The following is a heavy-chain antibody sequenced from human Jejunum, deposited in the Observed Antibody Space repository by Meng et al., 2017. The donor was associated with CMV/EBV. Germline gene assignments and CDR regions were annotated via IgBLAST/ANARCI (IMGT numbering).Heavy chain of an antibody. Sequence: SCVGSGFIFSNYEMNWDRQAPGKGLEWISFISNRASAIYYADSVKGRFTVSRDNAKNSLFLQMDNLRVEDTAVYYCARDTAPVPFWGQGTLVTVSS. D-gene: IGHD5-18*01. CDR2: ISNRASAI. CDR1: GFIFSNYE. J-gene: IGHJ4*02. V-gene: IGHV3-48*03. CDR3: ARDTAPVPF.